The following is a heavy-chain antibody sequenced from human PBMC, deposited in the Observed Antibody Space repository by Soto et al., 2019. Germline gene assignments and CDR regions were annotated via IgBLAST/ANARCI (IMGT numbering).Heavy chain of an antibody. D-gene: IGHD1-1*01. V-gene: IGHV1-8*01. CDR1: GYTFSDHD. CDR3: ARVGGNWTDYYFDY. CDR2: MNPNSGDT. J-gene: IGHJ4*02. Sequence: QVQLVQSGAEVKKPGASVKVSCKASGYTFSDHDINWVRQASGQGPEWLGWMNPNSGDTGYAQNFQGRGTMTSDTSKRIAYMELSSLRSEDTAVYYFARVGGNWTDYYFDYWCQGTLVTVSS.